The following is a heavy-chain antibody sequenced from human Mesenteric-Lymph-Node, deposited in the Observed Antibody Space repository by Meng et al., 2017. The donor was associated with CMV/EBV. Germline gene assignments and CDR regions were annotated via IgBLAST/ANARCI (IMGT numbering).Heavy chain of an antibody. J-gene: IGHJ3*02. CDR3: ARNRTDNAAFDI. D-gene: IGHD2-8*01. Sequence: SETLSLTCTVSGGSVSTGYHYWGWIRQPPGKGLEWLGSIYFVGSTDYNASLKSRLTLSIDTSRNEFSLELRSVTAADTAVYYCARNRTDNAAFDIWGHGTLVTVSS. V-gene: IGHV4-61*01. CDR1: GGSVSTGYHY. CDR2: IYFVGST.